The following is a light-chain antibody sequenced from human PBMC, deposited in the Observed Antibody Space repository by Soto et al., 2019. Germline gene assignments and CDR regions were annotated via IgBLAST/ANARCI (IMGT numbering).Light chain of an antibody. CDR2: GAS. J-gene: IGKJ1*01. CDR1: QSINSF. V-gene: IGKV3-15*01. Sequence: EIARNQSPAPLAGPPWETATLSCRSSQSINSFLVWYQQKPVQAPRLLIYGASTRATGIPARFSGGGSGTEFTLTISSLQSEDFAFYYCQQYNKLRTFGQGTKLEIK. CDR3: QQYNKLRT.